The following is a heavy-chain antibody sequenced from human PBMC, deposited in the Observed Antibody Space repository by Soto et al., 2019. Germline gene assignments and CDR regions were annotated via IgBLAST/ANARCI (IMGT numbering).Heavy chain of an antibody. D-gene: IGHD2-2*01. CDR2: IYYSGST. J-gene: IGHJ5*02. Sequence: QLQLQESGPGLVKPSETLSLTCTVSGGSISSSSYYWGWIRQPPGKGLEWIGSIYYSGSTYYNPSLKRRVTISVDTSKNQFSLKLSSVTAADTAVYYCARSIVVVPAAMKSWGQGTLVTVSS. V-gene: IGHV4-39*01. CDR3: ARSIVVVPAAMKS. CDR1: GGSISSSSYY.